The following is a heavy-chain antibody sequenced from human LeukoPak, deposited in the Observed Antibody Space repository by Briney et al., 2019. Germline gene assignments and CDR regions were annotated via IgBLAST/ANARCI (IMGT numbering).Heavy chain of an antibody. Sequence: GGPLRLSCAASGFTFNTNAMSWVRQAPGKGLEWVSAISGRTGGTYYADSVKGRFTISRDNSKNTLYLQMNSLRAEDTAVYYCAKGSIAVVVAAPSDYWGQGTLVTVSS. D-gene: IGHD2-15*01. CDR3: AKGSIAVVVAAPSDY. V-gene: IGHV3-23*01. J-gene: IGHJ4*02. CDR2: ISGRTGGT. CDR1: GFTFNTNA.